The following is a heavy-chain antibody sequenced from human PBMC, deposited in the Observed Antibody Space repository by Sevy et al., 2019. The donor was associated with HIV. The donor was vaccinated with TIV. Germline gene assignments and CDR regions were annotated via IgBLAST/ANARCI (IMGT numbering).Heavy chain of an antibody. Sequence: LSLTCAVSGGSVSSDNYYWTWIRQHPGKGLEWIGYIYHLGSTSSNPSLKSRVTISVDTSKNQFSLKLRSVTAAETAVYFCAREAGYCSNGVCYTGWFDPWGQGTLVTVSS. J-gene: IGHJ5*02. CDR2: IYHLGST. V-gene: IGHV4-31*11. D-gene: IGHD2-8*01. CDR1: GGSVSSDNYY. CDR3: AREAGYCSNGVCYTGWFDP.